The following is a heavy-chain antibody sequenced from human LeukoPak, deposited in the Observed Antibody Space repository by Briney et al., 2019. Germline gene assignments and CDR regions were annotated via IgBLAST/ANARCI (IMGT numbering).Heavy chain of an antibody. J-gene: IGHJ4*02. CDR2: IKQDGSGK. CDR1: GFTFSSYW. CDR3: ARDGAFYDFWSGAY. V-gene: IGHV3-7*01. Sequence: GGSLRLSCAASGFTFSSYWMSWVRQAPGKGLEWVANIKQDGSGKYYVDSVKGRFTISRDNAKNSLYLQMNSLRAEDTAVYYCARDGAFYDFWSGAYWGQGTLVTVSS. D-gene: IGHD3-3*01.